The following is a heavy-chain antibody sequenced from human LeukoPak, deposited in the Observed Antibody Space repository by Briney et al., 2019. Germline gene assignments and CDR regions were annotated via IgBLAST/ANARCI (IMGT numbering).Heavy chain of an antibody. J-gene: IGHJ4*02. CDR2: ISDSGDRT. CDR3: AKGVGASYYFDY. Sequence: PGGSLGLSCAASGFTFSSCVMNWVRQAPGKGLEWVAAISDSGDRTSYADSVKGRFTISRDNSETTLYLQMNSRRAEDTAVYYCAKGVGASYYFDYWGRGTLVTVSS. CDR1: GFTFSSCV. V-gene: IGHV3-23*01. D-gene: IGHD1-26*01.